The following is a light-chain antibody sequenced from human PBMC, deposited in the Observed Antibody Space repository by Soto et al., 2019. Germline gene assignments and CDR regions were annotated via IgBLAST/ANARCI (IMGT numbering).Light chain of an antibody. Sequence: QSVLTQPPSLSAAPGQRVTISCSGSSSSIGNNYVSWYQHLPGAAPKLLIYETNKRPSGIPDRFSGSKSGTSATLDITGLQTGDEADYYCGTWDSSLSADVFGTGTKVTVL. CDR2: ETN. CDR3: GTWDSSLSADV. CDR1: SSSIGNNY. V-gene: IGLV1-51*02. J-gene: IGLJ1*01.